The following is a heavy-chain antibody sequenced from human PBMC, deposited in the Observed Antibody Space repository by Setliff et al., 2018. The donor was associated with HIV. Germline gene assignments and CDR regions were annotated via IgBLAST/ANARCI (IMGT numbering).Heavy chain of an antibody. CDR3: ARGFYDSRSGDNYHMDV. J-gene: IGHJ6*03. V-gene: IGHV3-21*01. D-gene: IGHD3-3*01. Sequence: PGGSLRLSCAASGLFLTNYTIHWIRQTPGGGLEWVSSISGSALFIYYANSVEGRFTVSRNNAQNSVYLQLSSLRAEDTAIYYCARGFYDSRSGDNYHMDVWGKGTTVTVS. CDR2: ISGSALFI. CDR1: GLFLTNYT.